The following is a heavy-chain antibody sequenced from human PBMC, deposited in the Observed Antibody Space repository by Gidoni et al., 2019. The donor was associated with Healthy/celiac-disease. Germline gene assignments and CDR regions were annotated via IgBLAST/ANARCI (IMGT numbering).Heavy chain of an antibody. Sequence: QVQLVESGGGVVQPGRSLRLSCAAAGFTFSSYGRHWVRQAPGKGLEWVAVIWYDGINNYYADSVKGRFTIPRDNSKNTLYLQMNSLRAEDTAVYYCARGGAEYSGYDFYFDYWGQGTLVTVSS. J-gene: IGHJ4*02. V-gene: IGHV3-33*01. CDR3: ARGGAEYSGYDFYFDY. CDR1: GFTFSSYG. D-gene: IGHD5-12*01. CDR2: IWYDGINN.